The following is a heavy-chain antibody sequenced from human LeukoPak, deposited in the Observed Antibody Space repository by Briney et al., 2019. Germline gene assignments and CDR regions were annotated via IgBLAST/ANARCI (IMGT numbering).Heavy chain of an antibody. CDR3: AIEDTAMVDY. CDR1: GGSISSGGYY. J-gene: IGHJ4*02. CDR2: IYYSGST. V-gene: IGHV4-31*03. D-gene: IGHD5-18*01. Sequence: SQTLSLTCTVSGGSISSGGYYWSWIRQHPGKGLEWIGYIYYSGSTYYNPSLKSRVTISVDTSKNQFSLKLSSVTAADTAVYYCAIEDTAMVDYWGQGTLVTVSS.